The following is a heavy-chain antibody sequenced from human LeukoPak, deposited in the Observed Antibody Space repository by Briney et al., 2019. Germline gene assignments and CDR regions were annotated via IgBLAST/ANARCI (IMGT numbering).Heavy chain of an antibody. V-gene: IGHV4-30-2*01. J-gene: IGHJ4*02. CDR2: IYHSGST. D-gene: IGHD3-22*01. CDR3: ARARIDRYYYDSSGYYYRLQEFDY. Sequence: SQTLSLTCAVSGGSISSGGYSWSWIRQPPGKGLEWIGYIYHSGSTYYNPSLKSRVTISVDRSKNQFSLKLSSVTAADTAVYYCARARIDRYYYDSSGYYYRLQEFDYWGQGTLVTVSS. CDR1: GGSISSGGYS.